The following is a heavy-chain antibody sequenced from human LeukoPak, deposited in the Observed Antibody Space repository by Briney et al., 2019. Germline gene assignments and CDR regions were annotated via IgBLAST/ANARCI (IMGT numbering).Heavy chain of an antibody. CDR2: IYHSGST. Sequence: TSETLSLTCTVSGYSISSGYYWGWIRQPPGKGLEWIGSIYHSGSTYYNPSLKSRVTISVDTSKNQFSLKLSSVTAADTAVYYCARRVFSAFDIWGQGTMVTVSS. CDR3: ARRVFSAFDI. J-gene: IGHJ3*02. V-gene: IGHV4-38-2*02. D-gene: IGHD3-9*01. CDR1: GYSISSGYY.